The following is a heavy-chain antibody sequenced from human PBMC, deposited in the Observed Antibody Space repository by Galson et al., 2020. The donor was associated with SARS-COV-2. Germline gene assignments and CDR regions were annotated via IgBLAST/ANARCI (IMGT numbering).Heavy chain of an antibody. D-gene: IGHD3-22*01. V-gene: IGHV4-34*01. CDR2: VKHRATT. Sequence: SQTLSPTCAVHGRSSRGSSWRWTRPPPGRGPEWLWAVKHRATTSYNPSRARSDRIALAASKKQFSLKLSSVTAADSGVYYCARGTRDSTMIVVVMTAVSCHFDLWGQGSLVTVSS. CDR3: ARGTRDSTMIVVVMTAVSCHFDL. CDR1: GRSSRGSS. J-gene: IGHJ4*02.